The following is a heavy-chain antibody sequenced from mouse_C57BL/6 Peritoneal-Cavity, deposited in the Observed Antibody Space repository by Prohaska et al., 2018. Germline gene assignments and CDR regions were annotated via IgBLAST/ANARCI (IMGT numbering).Heavy chain of an antibody. D-gene: IGHD2-3*01. Sequence: QMQLQESGPGLVKPSQSLFLTCSITGFPITSGYYWIWIRQSPGKPLEWMGYITHSGETFYNPSLQSPISITRETSKKHFFLQWKCVTKEYRYIYCWAGEYDGYWYCDVWGTGTTVTVSS. J-gene: IGHJ1*03. CDR3: AGEYDGYWYCDV. CDR1: GFPITSGYY. CDR2: ITHSGET. V-gene: IGHV12-3*01.